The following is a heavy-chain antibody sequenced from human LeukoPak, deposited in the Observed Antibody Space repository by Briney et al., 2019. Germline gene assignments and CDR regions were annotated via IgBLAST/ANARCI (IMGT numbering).Heavy chain of an antibody. CDR3: ARGPSRGASRYYYYYYMDV. V-gene: IGHV1-46*01. Sequence: ASVKVSCKASGYTFTSYYMHWVRQAPGQGLEWMGIINPSGGSTSYAQKFQGRVTMTRDTSTSTVYMELSSLRSEDTAVYYCARGPSRGASRYYYYYYMDVWGKGTTVTVSS. CDR2: INPSGGST. CDR1: GYTFTSYY. J-gene: IGHJ6*03. D-gene: IGHD3-16*01.